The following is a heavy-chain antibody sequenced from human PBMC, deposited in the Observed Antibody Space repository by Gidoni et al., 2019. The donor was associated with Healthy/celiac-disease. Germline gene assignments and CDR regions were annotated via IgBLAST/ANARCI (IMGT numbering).Heavy chain of an antibody. V-gene: IGHV4-39*07. CDR2: IYYSGST. CDR3: ASENIAVAGGGEHYYYGMDV. CDR1: GGSISSSSYY. D-gene: IGHD6-19*01. J-gene: IGHJ6*02. Sequence: QLQLQESGPGLVKPSETLSLTCTVSGGSISSSSYYWGWIRQPPGKGLEWIGSIYYSGSTYYNPSLKSRVTISVDTSKNQFSLKLSSVTAADTAVYYCASENIAVAGGGEHYYYGMDVWGQGTTVTVSS.